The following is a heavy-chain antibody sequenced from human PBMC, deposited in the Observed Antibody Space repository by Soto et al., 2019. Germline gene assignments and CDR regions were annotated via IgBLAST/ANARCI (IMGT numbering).Heavy chain of an antibody. V-gene: IGHV2-5*02. CDR3: AHKGPEDWPLDY. CDR1: GFSLSTSGVG. Sequence: QITLKESGPTLVKPTQTLTLTCTFSGFSLSTSGVGVGWIRQSPGKALEWLAVIYWDDDKRYSPSLKSRLNITKDTSKNQVVLTMTNMDPVDTATYYCAHKGPEDWPLDYWGQGTLVTVSS. J-gene: IGHJ4*02. CDR2: IYWDDDK. D-gene: IGHD3-9*01.